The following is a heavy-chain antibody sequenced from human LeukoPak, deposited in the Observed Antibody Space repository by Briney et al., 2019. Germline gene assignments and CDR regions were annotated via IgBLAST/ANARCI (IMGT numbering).Heavy chain of an antibody. CDR3: ARGPLTRYDYYYGMDV. Sequence: GGSMRLSCAASGFSVSGNYMSWVRQAPGKGLEWVSLIYTDGSTYYADSVKGRFTISKDNSKNTLYLQMNSLRAEDTAVYYCARGPLTRYDYYYGMDVWGLGTTVAVSS. CDR2: IYTDGST. D-gene: IGHD3-9*01. CDR1: GFSVSGNY. J-gene: IGHJ6*02. V-gene: IGHV3-53*01.